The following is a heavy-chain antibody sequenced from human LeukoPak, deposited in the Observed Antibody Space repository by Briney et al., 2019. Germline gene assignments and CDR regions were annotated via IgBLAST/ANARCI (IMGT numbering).Heavy chain of an antibody. CDR1: GLTFSHAW. Sequence: PGGSIRLSCVASGLTFSHAWMSWVRQAPGKGLEWVGRIRGEADAGSTDYAAPLKGRFTISRDDSKNTVYLQMDSLKSEDTAVYFCTWVACSGGSCYFDSWGQGTLVTVSS. CDR3: TWVACSGGSCYFDS. V-gene: IGHV3-15*01. D-gene: IGHD2-15*01. J-gene: IGHJ4*02. CDR2: IRGEADAGST.